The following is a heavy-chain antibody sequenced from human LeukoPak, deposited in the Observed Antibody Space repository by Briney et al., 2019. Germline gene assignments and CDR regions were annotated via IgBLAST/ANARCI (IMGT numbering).Heavy chain of an antibody. D-gene: IGHD3-9*01. CDR1: GGSLSSYY. CDR2: IYTSGST. V-gene: IGHV4-4*07. CDR3: ASIRYFDWFRDAFDI. Sequence: SETLSLTCTVSGGSLSSYYWNWIRQPAGKGLEWIGRIYTSGSTNYNPSLKSRVTISVDASKNQFSLKLSSVTAADTAVYYCASIRYFDWFRDAFDIWGQGTMVTVSS. J-gene: IGHJ3*02.